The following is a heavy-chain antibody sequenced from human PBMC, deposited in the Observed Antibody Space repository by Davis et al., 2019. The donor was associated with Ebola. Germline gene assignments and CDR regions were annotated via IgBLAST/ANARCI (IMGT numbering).Heavy chain of an antibody. CDR3: AKDMGSSGWYGDAFDI. J-gene: IGHJ3*02. CDR2: ISWNSGSI. Sequence: SLKISCAASGFTVSSNYMSWVRQAPGKGLEWVSGISWNSGSIGYADSVKGRFTISRDNAKNSLYLQMNSLRAEDTALYYCAKDMGSSGWYGDAFDIWGQGTMVTVSS. CDR1: GFTVSSNY. D-gene: IGHD6-19*01. V-gene: IGHV3-9*01.